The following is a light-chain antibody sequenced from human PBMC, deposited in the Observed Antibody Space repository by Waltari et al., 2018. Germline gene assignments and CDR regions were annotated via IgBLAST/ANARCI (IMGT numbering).Light chain of an antibody. V-gene: IGLV1-44*01. CDR1: SSNIGSNT. J-gene: IGLJ2*01. CDR2: SNN. CDR3: ATWDDSLNGLV. Sequence: QSVLTQPPSASGTPGQRVTISCSGSSSNIGSNTVNWYQKPPGTAPKLLIYSNNHRPSGVPDRFSGSKSGTSASLAISGLQSEDEADYYCATWDDSLNGLVFGGGTKLTVL.